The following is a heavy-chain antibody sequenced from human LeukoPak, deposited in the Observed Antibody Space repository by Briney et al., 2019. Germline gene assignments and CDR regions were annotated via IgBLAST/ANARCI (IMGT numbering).Heavy chain of an antibody. J-gene: IGHJ4*02. V-gene: IGHV4-34*01. Sequence: SETLSLTCAVYGGSFSGYYWSWIRQPPGKGLEWIGEINHSGSTNYNPSLKSRVTISVDTSKNQFSLKLGSVTAADTAVYYCARGRIAMVRGVIGPFDYWGQGTLVTVSS. CDR1: GGSFSGYY. CDR3: ARGRIAMVRGVIGPFDY. CDR2: INHSGST. D-gene: IGHD3-10*01.